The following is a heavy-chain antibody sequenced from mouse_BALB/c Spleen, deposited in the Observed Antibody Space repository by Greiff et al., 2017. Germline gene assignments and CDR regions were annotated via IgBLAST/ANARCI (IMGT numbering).Heavy chain of an antibody. Sequence: DVMLVESGGDLVKPGGSLKLSCAASGFTFSSYGMSWVRQTPDKRLEWVATISSGGSYTYYPDSVKGRFTISRDNAKNTLYLQMSSLKSEDTAMYYCARQNYGNYEFAYWGQGTLVTVSA. CDR3: ARQNYGNYEFAY. CDR2: ISSGGSYT. J-gene: IGHJ3*01. CDR1: GFTFSSYG. D-gene: IGHD2-1*01. V-gene: IGHV5-6*02.